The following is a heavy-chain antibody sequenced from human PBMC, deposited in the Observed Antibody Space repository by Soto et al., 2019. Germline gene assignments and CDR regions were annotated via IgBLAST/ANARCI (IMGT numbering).Heavy chain of an antibody. V-gene: IGHV3-30*18. Sequence: QVQLVESGGGVVQPGRSLRLSCAASGFTFSSYGIHWVRQAPGKGLKWVAFISYDGSNKYYADSVKGRFTISRDNSKNTLYLQMNSLRAEDTAVYYCVKASTVTTPLDYWGQGTLVTVSS. D-gene: IGHD4-17*01. CDR3: VKASTVTTPLDY. CDR2: ISYDGSNK. J-gene: IGHJ4*02. CDR1: GFTFSSYG.